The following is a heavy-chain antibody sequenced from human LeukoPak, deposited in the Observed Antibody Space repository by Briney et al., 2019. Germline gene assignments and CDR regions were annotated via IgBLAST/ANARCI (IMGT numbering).Heavy chain of an antibody. V-gene: IGHV1-2*02. J-gene: IGHJ4*02. Sequence: ASVKVSCKASGGTFSSYAISWVRQAPGQGLEWMGWINPNSGSTNYAQKFQGRVTMTRDTSISTAYMELSSLRSDDTAVYYCARLLRLASSAYDSSGDSPYYGGQGTLVTVSS. D-gene: IGHD3-22*01. CDR1: GGTFSSYA. CDR2: INPNSGST. CDR3: ARLLRLASSAYDSSGDSPYY.